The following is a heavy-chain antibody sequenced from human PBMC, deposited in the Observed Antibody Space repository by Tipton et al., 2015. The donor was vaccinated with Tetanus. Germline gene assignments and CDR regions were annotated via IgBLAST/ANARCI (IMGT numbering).Heavy chain of an antibody. D-gene: IGHD2-2*01. CDR1: GVSISTSDW. V-gene: IGHV4-4*02. Sequence: TLSLTCAVSGVSISTSDWWSWVRQPPGKGLEWIGEIFHDGTTNYNPSLKSRVTISVDKSKSQFSLKWTSVTAADTAVYYCASHLGSCTSTSCQPFAYWGQGTLVTVSS. J-gene: IGHJ4*02. CDR3: ASHLGSCTSTSCQPFAY. CDR2: IFHDGTT.